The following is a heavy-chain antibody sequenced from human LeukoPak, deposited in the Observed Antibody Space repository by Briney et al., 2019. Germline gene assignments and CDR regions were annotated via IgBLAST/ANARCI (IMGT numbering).Heavy chain of an antibody. CDR3: ARDHAILLWFGELSGRPYYYGMDV. Sequence: ASVKVSCKASGYTFTSYGISWVRQAPGQGLEWMGWISAYNGNTNYAQKLQGRVTMTTDTSTSTAYMELRSLRSDDTAVYYCARDHAILLWFGELSGRPYYYGMDVWGQGTTVTVSS. J-gene: IGHJ6*02. CDR2: ISAYNGNT. CDR1: GYTFTSYG. D-gene: IGHD3-10*01. V-gene: IGHV1-18*01.